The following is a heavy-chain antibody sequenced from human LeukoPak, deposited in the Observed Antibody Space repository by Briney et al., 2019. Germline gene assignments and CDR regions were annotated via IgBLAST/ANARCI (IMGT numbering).Heavy chain of an antibody. CDR1: GFTFSSYE. CDR3: ARGGRYYYGSGRLDY. Sequence: GGSLGLSCAASGFTFSSYEMNWVRQAPGKGLEWVSYISSSGSTIYYADSVKGRFTISRDNAKNSLYLQMNSLRAEDTAVYYCARGGRYYYGSGRLDYWGQGTLVTVSS. CDR2: ISSSGSTI. J-gene: IGHJ4*02. D-gene: IGHD3-10*01. V-gene: IGHV3-48*03.